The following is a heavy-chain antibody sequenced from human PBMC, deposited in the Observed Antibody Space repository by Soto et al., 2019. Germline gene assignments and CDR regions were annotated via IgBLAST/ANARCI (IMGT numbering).Heavy chain of an antibody. D-gene: IGHD3-22*01. CDR3: ARSSLDSSAHSDAFDI. CDR1: GYTFTSYG. CDR2: ISTYNGNT. J-gene: IGHJ3*02. Sequence: ASVKVSCKASGYTFTSYGISWVRQAPGQGLEWMGWISTYNGNTNYAQKLQGRVTMTTDTSTSTAYMELRSLRSDDTAVYYCARSSLDSSAHSDAFDIWGQGTMVTVSS. V-gene: IGHV1-18*01.